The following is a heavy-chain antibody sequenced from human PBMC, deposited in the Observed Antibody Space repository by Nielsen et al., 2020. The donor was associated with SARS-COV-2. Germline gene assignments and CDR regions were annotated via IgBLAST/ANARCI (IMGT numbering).Heavy chain of an antibody. CDR2: IYHSGST. D-gene: IGHD6-13*01. V-gene: IGHV4-4*02. CDR3: ASTSSSREPPFDY. J-gene: IGHJ4*02. Sequence: VRQAPGKGLEWIGEIYHSGSTNYNPSLKSRVTISVDKSKNQFSLKLSSVTAADTAVYYCASTSSSREPPFDYWGQGTLVTVSS.